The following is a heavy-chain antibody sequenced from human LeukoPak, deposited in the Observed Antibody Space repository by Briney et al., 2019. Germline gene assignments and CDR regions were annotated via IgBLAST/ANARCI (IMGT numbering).Heavy chain of an antibody. D-gene: IGHD3-10*01. CDR2: ISGSGGST. CDR1: GFTFSSYD. V-gene: IGHV3-23*01. Sequence: GGSLRLSCAASGFTFSSYDMSWVRQAAGKGLEWVSAISGSGGSTYYADSVKGRFTISRDNAKNSLYLQMNSLRAEDTAVYYCTTGEVLLWFGELSPYYDSTYWGQGTLVTVSS. CDR3: TTGEVLLWFGELSPYYDSTY. J-gene: IGHJ4*02.